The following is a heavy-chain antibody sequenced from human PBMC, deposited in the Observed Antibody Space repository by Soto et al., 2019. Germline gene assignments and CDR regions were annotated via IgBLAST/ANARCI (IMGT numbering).Heavy chain of an antibody. J-gene: IGHJ5*02. D-gene: IGHD3-10*01. Sequence: QLQLQESGSGLVKPSQTLSLTCAVSGGSISSGGYSWSWIRQPPGKGLEWIGYIYHSGSTYYNPSLKSRVTISVDRSKNQFSLKLSSVTAADTAVYYCARVWGSGIYSYWWFDPWGQGTLVTVSS. CDR2: IYHSGST. CDR1: GGSISSGGYS. CDR3: ARVWGSGIYSYWWFDP. V-gene: IGHV4-30-2*01.